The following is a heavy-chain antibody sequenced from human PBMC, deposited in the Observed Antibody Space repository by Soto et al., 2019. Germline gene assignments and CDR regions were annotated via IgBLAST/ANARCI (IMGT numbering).Heavy chain of an antibody. Sequence: EVQLLESGGDLVQPGGSLRLSCAASGFTSSTYAMSWVRQAPGKGLEWVSGISGRGGITYYAHSVKGRFTISRDNSKNTLYLQMNSLRAEDTAMYYCAKDLPTLGGSGSYYDYWGQGTLVTVSS. CDR2: ISGRGGIT. CDR1: GFTSSTYA. J-gene: IGHJ4*02. V-gene: IGHV3-23*01. CDR3: AKDLPTLGGSGSYYDY. D-gene: IGHD3-10*01.